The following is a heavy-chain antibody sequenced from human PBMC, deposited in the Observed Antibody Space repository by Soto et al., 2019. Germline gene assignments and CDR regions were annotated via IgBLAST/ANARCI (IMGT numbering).Heavy chain of an antibody. D-gene: IGHD6-13*01. CDR1: GGSISNYY. CDR2: IHYSGNT. V-gene: IGHV4-59*08. J-gene: IGHJ4*02. Sequence: PSETLSLTCTVSGGSISNYYWSWIRQPPGKGLEWIGYIHYSGNTKYNPSLKSRVTISADTSKNQFSLKLSSVTAADTAVYYCARHPDSSPDYYFDYWGQGTLVTVSS. CDR3: ARHPDSSPDYYFDY.